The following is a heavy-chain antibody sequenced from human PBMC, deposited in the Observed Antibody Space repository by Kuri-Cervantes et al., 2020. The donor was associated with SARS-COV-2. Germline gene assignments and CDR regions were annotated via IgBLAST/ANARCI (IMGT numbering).Heavy chain of an antibody. V-gene: IGHV3-20*04. CDR1: GFTFDDYG. CDR2: INWNGGST. D-gene: IGHD4-11*01. J-gene: IGHJ4*02. Sequence: GGSLRLSCAASGFTFDDYGMSWVRQAPGKGLEWVSGINWNGGSTGYADSVKGRFTISRDNAKNSLYLQMNSLRAEDTAVYYCAKDTDYTHDYWGQGTLVTVSS. CDR3: AKDTDYTHDY.